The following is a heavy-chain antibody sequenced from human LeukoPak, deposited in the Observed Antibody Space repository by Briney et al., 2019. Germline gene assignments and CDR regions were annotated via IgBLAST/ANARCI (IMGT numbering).Heavy chain of an antibody. Sequence: SETLSLTCTVSGGSISSYYWSWIRQPPGKGLEWIGYIYYSGSTNYNPSLKSRVTISVDTSKNQFSLKLSSVTAADTAVYYCARLSVVGDLVAFDIWGQGTMVTVSS. CDR2: IYYSGST. CDR1: GGSISSYY. D-gene: IGHD4-23*01. V-gene: IGHV4-59*08. CDR3: ARLSVVGDLVAFDI. J-gene: IGHJ3*02.